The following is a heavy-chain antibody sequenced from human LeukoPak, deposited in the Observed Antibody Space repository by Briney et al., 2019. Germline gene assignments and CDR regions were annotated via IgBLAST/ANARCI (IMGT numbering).Heavy chain of an antibody. CDR2: ISSSSSYI. J-gene: IGHJ4*02. D-gene: IGHD2-21*01. CDR3: VRDYWQGGDSTPFDY. Sequence: PGGSLRLSCAASGFTFSSYSMNWVRQAPGKGLEWVSSISSSSSYIYYADSVKGRFTISRDNAKNSLYLQMNSLRVEDTAVYYCVRDYWQGGDSTPFDYWGQGTLVTVSS. CDR1: GFTFSSYS. V-gene: IGHV3-21*01.